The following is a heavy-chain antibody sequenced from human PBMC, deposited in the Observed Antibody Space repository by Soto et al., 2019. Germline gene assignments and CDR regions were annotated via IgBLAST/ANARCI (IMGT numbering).Heavy chain of an antibody. V-gene: IGHV4-61*01. D-gene: IGHD2-2*01. Sequence: SETLSLTCTVSGGSVSSGSYCWSWIRQPPGKGLEWIGYIYYSGSTNYNPSLKSRVTISVDTSKNQFSLKPSSVTAADTAVYYCARGGDIVLVPAAMRGVWFDPWGQGTQVTVSS. J-gene: IGHJ5*02. CDR3: ARGGDIVLVPAAMRGVWFDP. CDR1: GGSVSSGSYC. CDR2: IYYSGST.